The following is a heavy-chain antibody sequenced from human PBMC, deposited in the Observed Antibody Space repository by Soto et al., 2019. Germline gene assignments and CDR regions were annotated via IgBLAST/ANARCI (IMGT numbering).Heavy chain of an antibody. CDR3: ARGRYSYGYSSWFDP. Sequence: SETLSLTCAVYGGSFSGHYWSWIRQPPGKGLEWIGEINHSGSTNYNPSLKSRVTISVDTSKNQFSLKLSSVTAADTAVYYCARGRYSYGYSSWFDPWGQGTLVTVS. CDR1: GGSFSGHY. CDR2: INHSGST. V-gene: IGHV4-34*01. J-gene: IGHJ5*02. D-gene: IGHD5-18*01.